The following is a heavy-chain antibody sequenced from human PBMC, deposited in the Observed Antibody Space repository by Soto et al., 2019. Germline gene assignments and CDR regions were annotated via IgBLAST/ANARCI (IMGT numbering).Heavy chain of an antibody. CDR1: GGSFSGYY. Sequence: SETLSLTCAVYGGSFSGYYWSWIRQPPGKGLEWIGEINHSGSTNYNPSLKSRVTISVDTSKNQFSLKLSSVTAADTAVYYWALGHSYYYYGMDVWGQGTTVTVSS. CDR3: ALGHSYYYYGMDV. V-gene: IGHV4-34*01. CDR2: INHSGST. J-gene: IGHJ6*02. D-gene: IGHD3-16*01.